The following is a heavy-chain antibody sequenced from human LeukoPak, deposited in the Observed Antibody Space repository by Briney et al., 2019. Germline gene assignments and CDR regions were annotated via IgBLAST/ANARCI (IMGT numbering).Heavy chain of an antibody. CDR3: ARTYDSSGYPIDY. CDR2: IYPGDSDT. Sequence: GESLKISCKGSGYSFTSYWIGWARQMPGKGLEWMGIIYPGDSDTRYSPSFQGQVTISADKSISTAYLQWSSLKASDTAMYYCARTYDSSGYPIDYWGQGTLVTVSS. D-gene: IGHD3-22*01. V-gene: IGHV5-51*01. CDR1: GYSFTSYW. J-gene: IGHJ4*02.